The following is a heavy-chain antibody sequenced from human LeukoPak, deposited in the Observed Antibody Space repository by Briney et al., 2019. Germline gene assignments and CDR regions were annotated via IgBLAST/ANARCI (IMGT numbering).Heavy chain of an antibody. CDR3: ASVSSSSGYYRAENFQH. J-gene: IGHJ1*01. CDR1: GGTFSSYA. CDR2: IIPIFGTA. V-gene: IGHV1-69*13. Sequence: ASVKVSCKASGGTFSSYAISWVRQAPGQGLEWMGGIIPIFGTANYAQKFQGRVTITADESTSTAYMELSSLRSEDTAVYYCASVSSSSGYYRAENFQHWGQGTLVTVSS. D-gene: IGHD3-22*01.